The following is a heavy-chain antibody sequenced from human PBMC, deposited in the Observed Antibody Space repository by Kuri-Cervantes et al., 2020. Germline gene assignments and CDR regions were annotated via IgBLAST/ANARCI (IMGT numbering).Heavy chain of an antibody. CDR2: ISGISST. J-gene: IGHJ4*02. CDR1: GFTFSSYA. D-gene: IGHD6-25*01. V-gene: IGHV3-23*01. Sequence: GGSLRLFCAASGFTFSSYAMNWVRQAPGKGLEWVSTISGISSTYYADSVKGRFTISRDNSKNTLYLQMNSLRAEDTAVYYCASGSDSFDYWGQGTLVTVSS. CDR3: ASGSDSFDY.